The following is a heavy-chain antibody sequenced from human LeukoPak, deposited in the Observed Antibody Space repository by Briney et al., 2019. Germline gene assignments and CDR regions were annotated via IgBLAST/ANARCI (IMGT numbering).Heavy chain of an antibody. J-gene: IGHJ4*02. CDR2: ISGSGGSS. V-gene: IGHV3-23*01. CDR1: GFTFTNYA. D-gene: IGHD5-24*01. Sequence: GGSLRLSCAASGFTFTNYAMNWVRQAPGKGLEWVSAISGSGGSSSYADSVRGRFTISRDNSNNMLYLQMNSLRAEDTAVYYCAKPLRDAGSFNYPYFDFWSQGTLVTVSS. CDR3: AKPLRDAGSFNYPYFDF.